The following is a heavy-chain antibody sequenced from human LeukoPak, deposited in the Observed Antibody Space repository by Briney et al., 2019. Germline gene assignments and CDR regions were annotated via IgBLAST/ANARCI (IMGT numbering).Heavy chain of an antibody. CDR1: GYNFNSYY. Sequence: ASVRVSCKASGYNFNSYYIHWVRQAPGQGLEWMGWINPNSGGTNYAQKFQGRVTMTRDTSISTAYMELSRLRSDDTAVYYCARDPYYYGSGPDSNWFDPWGQGTLVTVSS. CDR3: ARDPYYYGSGPDSNWFDP. J-gene: IGHJ5*02. CDR2: INPNSGGT. D-gene: IGHD3-10*01. V-gene: IGHV1-2*02.